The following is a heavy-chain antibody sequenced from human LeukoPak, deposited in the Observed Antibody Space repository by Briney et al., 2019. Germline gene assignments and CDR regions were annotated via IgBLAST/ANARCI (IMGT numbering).Heavy chain of an antibody. Sequence: PGRSLRLSCAASGFTFDDYAMHWVRQAPGKGLEWVSGISWNSGSIGYADSVKGRFTISRDNAKNSLYLQMNSLRAEDTALYYCAKDIYEAPVIASDYWGQGILVTVSS. J-gene: IGHJ4*02. D-gene: IGHD6-13*01. CDR3: AKDIYEAPVIASDY. V-gene: IGHV3-9*01. CDR1: GFTFDDYA. CDR2: ISWNSGSI.